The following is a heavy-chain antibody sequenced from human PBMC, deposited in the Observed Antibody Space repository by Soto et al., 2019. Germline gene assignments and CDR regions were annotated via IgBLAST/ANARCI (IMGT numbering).Heavy chain of an antibody. D-gene: IGHD4-17*01. V-gene: IGHV4-4*02. CDR2: IYHSGST. J-gene: IGHJ6*02. CDR1: GGSISSSNW. CDR3: AGDGFTVTTRDYYYYGMDV. Sequence: SETLSLTCAVSGGSISSSNWWSWVRQPPGKGLEWIGEIYHSGSTNYNPSLKSRVTISVDKSKNQFSLKLSSVTAADTAVYYCAGDGFTVTTRDYYYYGMDVWGQGTTVTVSS.